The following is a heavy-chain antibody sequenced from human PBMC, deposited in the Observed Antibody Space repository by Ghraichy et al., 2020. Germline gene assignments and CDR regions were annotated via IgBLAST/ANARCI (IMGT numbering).Heavy chain of an antibody. V-gene: IGHV1-69*13. CDR1: RGPFSSYA. CDR2: IIPIFGTA. D-gene: IGHD4-17*01. Sequence: SVKVSCKASRGPFSSYAISWVRQAPGQGLEWMGGIIPIFGTANYAQKFQGRVTITADESTSTAYMELSSLRSEDTAVYYCARACPDKYGDYVCYFDYWGQGTLVTVSS. CDR3: ARACPDKYGDYVCYFDY. J-gene: IGHJ4*02.